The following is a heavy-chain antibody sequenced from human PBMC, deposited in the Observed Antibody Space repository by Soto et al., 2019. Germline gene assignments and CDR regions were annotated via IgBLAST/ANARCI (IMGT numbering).Heavy chain of an antibody. Sequence: SETLSLTCTVSGGSISSGDYYWSWIRQPPGRGLEWIGYIYYSGSTYYNPSLKNRVTISVDTSKNQFSLKLSSVTAADTAVYYCARGNIVVVTAILTNWFDPWGQGTLVT. D-gene: IGHD2-21*02. CDR2: IYYSGST. J-gene: IGHJ5*02. CDR1: GGSISSGDYY. CDR3: ARGNIVVVTAILTNWFDP. V-gene: IGHV4-30-4*01.